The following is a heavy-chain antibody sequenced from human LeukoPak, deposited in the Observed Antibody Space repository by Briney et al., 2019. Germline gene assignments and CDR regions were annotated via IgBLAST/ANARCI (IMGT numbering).Heavy chain of an antibody. Sequence: SETLSLTCAVYGGSFSGYYWSWIRQPPGKGLEWIGEINHSGSTNYNPSLKSRVTISVDTSKNQFSLKLSSVTAADTAVYYCATRYGYFDYWGQGTLVTISS. CDR2: INHSGST. CDR3: ATRYGYFDY. D-gene: IGHD1-1*01. V-gene: IGHV4-34*01. J-gene: IGHJ4*02. CDR1: GGSFSGYY.